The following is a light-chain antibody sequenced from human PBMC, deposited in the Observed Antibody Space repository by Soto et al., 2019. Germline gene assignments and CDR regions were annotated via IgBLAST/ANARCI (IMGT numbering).Light chain of an antibody. CDR2: GTS. CDR1: TGAVTSGYY. Sequence: QTVVTQEPSLTVSPGGTVTLTCASSTGAVTSGYYPNWFQQKPGQAPRALIYGTSNKHSWTPARFSGSLLGGKAALTLSGVQPEDEAEYYCLLYYGGGQLWVFGGGTKPTVL. CDR3: LLYYGGGQLWV. V-gene: IGLV7-43*01. J-gene: IGLJ3*02.